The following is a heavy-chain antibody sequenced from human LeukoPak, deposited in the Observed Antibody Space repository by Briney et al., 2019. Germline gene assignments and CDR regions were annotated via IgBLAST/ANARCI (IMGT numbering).Heavy chain of an antibody. D-gene: IGHD3-3*01. CDR2: IYYSGTT. Sequence: PSETLSHTCSVSGGSTSNYYWSWIRQPPGKGLEWIGYIYYSGTTDYNPSLKSRVTISVDTSKNQFSLKLSSVTAADTAVYYCARETLWSGYFEYWGQGTLVTVSS. V-gene: IGHV4-59*01. J-gene: IGHJ4*02. CDR3: ARETLWSGYFEY. CDR1: GGSTSNYY.